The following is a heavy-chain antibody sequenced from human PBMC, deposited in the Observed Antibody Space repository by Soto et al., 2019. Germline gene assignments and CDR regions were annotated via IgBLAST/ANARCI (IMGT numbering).Heavy chain of an antibody. V-gene: IGHV5-51*01. CDR2: IYPGDSDT. D-gene: IGHD3-3*01. CDR1: GYSFTSYW. Sequence: PGESLKISCKGSGYSFTSYWIGWVRQMPGKGLEWMGIIYPGDSDTRYSPSFQGQVTISADKSISTAYLQWSSLKASDTAMYYWAKKNGPIFGVVISYGMDVWGQGTTVPVPS. J-gene: IGHJ6*02. CDR3: AKKNGPIFGVVISYGMDV.